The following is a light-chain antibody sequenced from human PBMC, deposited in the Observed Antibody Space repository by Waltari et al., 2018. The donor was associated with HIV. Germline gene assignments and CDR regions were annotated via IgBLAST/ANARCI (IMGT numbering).Light chain of an antibody. Sequence: QSALHQPASVSGSPGQSITISCTGTSSDVGGYNYVYWYQQHPGTAPKLMIYDVSYRPSGVSNRFSGSKSGNTASLTISGLQAEDEADYYCSSYTSSSTLYVVFGGGTKLTVL. J-gene: IGLJ2*01. CDR2: DVS. V-gene: IGLV2-14*01. CDR1: SSDVGGYNY. CDR3: SSYTSSSTLYVV.